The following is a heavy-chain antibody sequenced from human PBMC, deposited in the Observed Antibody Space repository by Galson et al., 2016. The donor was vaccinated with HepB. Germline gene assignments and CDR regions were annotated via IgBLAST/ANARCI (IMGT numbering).Heavy chain of an antibody. Sequence: SVKVSCKASGGTFNSYAITWVRQAPGQGLEWMGGIIPIYGNPNYAQKFQGRVTITADESTSTAYMELNSLRSEDTAVDYCAKAQRYFDWSSAYWGQGTLVTVSS. CDR2: IIPIYGNP. CDR3: AKAQRYFDWSSAY. D-gene: IGHD3-9*01. V-gene: IGHV1-69*13. J-gene: IGHJ4*02. CDR1: GGTFNSYA.